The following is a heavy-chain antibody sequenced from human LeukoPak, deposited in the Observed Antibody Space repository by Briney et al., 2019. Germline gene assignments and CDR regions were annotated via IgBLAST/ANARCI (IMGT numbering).Heavy chain of an antibody. CDR2: INHSGST. V-gene: IGHV4-39*07. D-gene: IGHD3-22*01. CDR1: GGSISSGGYY. Sequence: PSETLSLTCTVSGGSISSGGYYWSWIRQPPGKGLQWIGEINHSGSTNYNPSLESRVTISVDTSKNQFSLKLTSVTAADTAVYYCARYYYDSRGYYHYFDYWGQGSLVTVSS. J-gene: IGHJ4*02. CDR3: ARYYYDSRGYYHYFDY.